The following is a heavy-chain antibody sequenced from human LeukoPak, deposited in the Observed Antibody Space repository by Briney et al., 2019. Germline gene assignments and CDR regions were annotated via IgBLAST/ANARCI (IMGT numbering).Heavy chain of an antibody. CDR1: GFTSSNYW. CDR3: VRDGGRYSYASD. V-gene: IGHV3-7*01. Sequence: QSGGSLRLSCAASGFTSSNYWMSWVRQAPGKGLEWVANIKKDGSEKYYVDSVRGRFTISRDNAENSLHLQMISLRAEDTAVYYCVRDGGRYSYASDWGQGTMVIVSS. J-gene: IGHJ3*01. D-gene: IGHD5-18*01. CDR2: IKKDGSEK.